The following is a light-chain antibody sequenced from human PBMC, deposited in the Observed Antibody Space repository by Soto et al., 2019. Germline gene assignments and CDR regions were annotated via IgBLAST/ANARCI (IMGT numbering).Light chain of an antibody. Sequence: QSALTQPASLSVSLGQSITISCTGTSSDVGAYNFVSWYQQHPGKAPHLMIHEASKRPSGVSNRFSGSKSGNTASLTISGLQAEDEADYYCCSYAGSSTWVFGGGTKVTVL. CDR2: EAS. J-gene: IGLJ3*02. V-gene: IGLV2-23*01. CDR3: CSYAGSSTWV. CDR1: SSDVGAYNF.